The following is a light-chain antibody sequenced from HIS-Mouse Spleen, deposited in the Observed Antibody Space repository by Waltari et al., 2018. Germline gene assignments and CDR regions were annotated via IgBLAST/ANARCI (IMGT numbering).Light chain of an antibody. V-gene: IGLV1-47*01. J-gene: IGLJ3*02. CDR1: SSNLGSNY. CDR3: AAWDDSLSGPV. CDR2: RNN. Sequence: QSVLTQPPSASGTPGQRVTISCSGSSSNLGSNYVYWYQQLPGTAPKLLIYRNNQRPSGVPDGVSGSKSGTSASLAISGLRSEDEADYYCAAWDDSLSGPVFGGGTKLTVL.